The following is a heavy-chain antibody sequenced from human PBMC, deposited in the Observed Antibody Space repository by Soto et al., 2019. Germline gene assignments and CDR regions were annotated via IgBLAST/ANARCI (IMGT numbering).Heavy chain of an antibody. CDR3: AKSFCSSSSCFFVWVDP. D-gene: IGHD6-19*01. CDR2: ISGSGTPP. V-gene: IGHV3-23*01. J-gene: IGHJ5*02. CDR1: GFTFSSFA. Sequence: GSLRLSCAASGFTFSSFAMSWVRQAPGKGLERLSLISGSGTPPLYAESVKGRFSVSRDNSKNTLFLEMNNLRVDDTAIYYCAKSFCSSSSCFFVWVDPWGPGTLVTVSS.